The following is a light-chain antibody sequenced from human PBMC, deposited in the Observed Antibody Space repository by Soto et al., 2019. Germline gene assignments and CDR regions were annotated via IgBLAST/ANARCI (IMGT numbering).Light chain of an antibody. CDR1: QSISRW. Sequence: DIQMTQSPSTLSASVGDRVTITCRASQSISRWLAWYQQKPGKATQALIYDASSLKSGVPSRFSVNGSGTESTLPLSSLQPDDFATDDCQQYNTYSTFGQGTRLEIK. J-gene: IGKJ5*01. V-gene: IGKV1-5*01. CDR3: QQYNTYST. CDR2: DAS.